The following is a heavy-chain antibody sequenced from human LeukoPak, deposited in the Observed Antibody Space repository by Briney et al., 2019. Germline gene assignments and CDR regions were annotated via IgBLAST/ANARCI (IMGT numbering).Heavy chain of an antibody. V-gene: IGHV4-59*08. CDR3: ARYSGSYSGFDY. J-gene: IGHJ4*02. CDR1: GGSISSYY. D-gene: IGHD1-26*01. Sequence: SETLSLTCTVSGGSISSYYWNWIRQPPGKGLEWIGYIYYSGSINYNPSLKSRVTISVDTSKNQFSLKLRSVTAADTAVYYCARYSGSYSGFDYWGQGTLVTVSS. CDR2: IYYSGSI.